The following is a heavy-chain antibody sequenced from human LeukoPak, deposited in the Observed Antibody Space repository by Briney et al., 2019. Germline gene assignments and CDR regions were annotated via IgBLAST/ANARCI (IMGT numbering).Heavy chain of an antibody. J-gene: IGHJ4*02. D-gene: IGHD2-2*01. Sequence: GASVKVSCKASGSTFTGYYMHWVRQAPGQGLEWMGWINPNNGGTNYAQKFQGRVTMTRDTPISTVYMELSRLTSDDTAVYYCARGRGTTSSNFDYWGQGNLVTVSS. CDR1: GSTFTGYY. CDR3: ARGRGTTSSNFDY. V-gene: IGHV1-2*02. CDR2: INPNNGGT.